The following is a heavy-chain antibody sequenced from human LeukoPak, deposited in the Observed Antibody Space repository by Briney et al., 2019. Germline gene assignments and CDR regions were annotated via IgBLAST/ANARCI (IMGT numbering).Heavy chain of an antibody. J-gene: IGHJ4*02. CDR2: INHSGST. V-gene: IGHV4-34*01. CDR1: GGSISSYY. D-gene: IGHD6-19*01. CDR3: ARGGWWRVFDY. Sequence: SETLSLTCTVSGGSISSYYWSWIRQPPGKGLEWIGEINHSGSTNYNPSLKSRVTISVDTSKNQFSLKLSPVTAADTAVYYCARGGWWRVFDYWGQGTLVTVSS.